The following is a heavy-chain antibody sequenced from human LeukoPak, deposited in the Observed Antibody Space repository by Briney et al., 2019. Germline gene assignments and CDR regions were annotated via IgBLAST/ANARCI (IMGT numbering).Heavy chain of an antibody. CDR3: ARGGGEHYYKN. CDR1: GFTVTSNY. V-gene: IGHV3-66*02. CDR2: IYSGGNT. D-gene: IGHD3-10*01. Sequence: GGSLRLSCAVSGFTVTSNYMSWVRQAPGKGLEWVSVIYSGGNTYYADSVMGRFTISRDNSKNTLYLQMNSLRPEDTAVYYCARGGGEHYYKNWGQGTLVTVSS. J-gene: IGHJ4*02.